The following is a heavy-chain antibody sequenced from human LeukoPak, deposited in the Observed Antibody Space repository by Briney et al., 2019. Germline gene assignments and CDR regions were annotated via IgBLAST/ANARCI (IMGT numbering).Heavy chain of an antibody. CDR1: GFTVSSNY. CDR3: ARDGNYYDSSGSITLDY. V-gene: IGHV3-66*02. CDR2: IYSGGST. J-gene: IGHJ4*02. Sequence: AGGSLRLSCAASGFTVSSNYMSWVRQAPGKGLEWVSVIYSGGSTYYADSVKGRFTISRDNSKNTLYFQMNSLRAEDTAVYYCARDGNYYDSSGSITLDYWGQGTLVTVSS. D-gene: IGHD3-22*01.